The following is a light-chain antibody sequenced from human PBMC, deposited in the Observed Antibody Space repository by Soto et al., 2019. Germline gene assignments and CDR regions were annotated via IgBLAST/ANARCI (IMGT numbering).Light chain of an antibody. V-gene: IGKV3-20*01. Sequence: EIVLTQSPGTLSLSPGERATLACRASQSVSSSYLAWYQQKPGQAPRLLIYGAFSRATGIPDRFSGSGSGTDFTLTISRLEPEDFAVYYCQQYGRSPPWTFGQGTNVE. CDR3: QQYGRSPPWT. J-gene: IGKJ1*01. CDR2: GAF. CDR1: QSVSSSY.